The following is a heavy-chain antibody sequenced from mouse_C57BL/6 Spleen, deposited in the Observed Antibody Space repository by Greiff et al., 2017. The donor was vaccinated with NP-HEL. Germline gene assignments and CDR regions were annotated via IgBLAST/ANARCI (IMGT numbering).Heavy chain of an antibody. J-gene: IGHJ4*01. CDR2: INPYNGDT. Sequence: DVKLQESGPELVKPGDSVKISCKASGYSFTGYFMNWVMQSHGKSLEWIGRINPYNGDTFYNQKFKGKATLTVDKSSSTAHMELRSLTSEDSAVYYCARQSYGNYNMDYWGQRTSVTVSS. D-gene: IGHD2-1*01. CDR3: ARQSYGNYNMDY. CDR1: GYSFTGYF. V-gene: IGHV1-20*01.